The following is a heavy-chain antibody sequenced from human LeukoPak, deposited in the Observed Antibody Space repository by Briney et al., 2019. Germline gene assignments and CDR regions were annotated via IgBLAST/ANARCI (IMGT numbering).Heavy chain of an antibody. V-gene: IGHV3-7*03. CDR1: GFTFSSNW. D-gene: IGHD5-24*01. J-gene: IGHJ4*02. CDR3: ARDYNFFDY. CDR2: IKQDGSEK. Sequence: PGGSLRLSCAASGFTFSSNWTSWVRQAPGKGLEWVANIKQDGSEKYYVDSVKGRFTISRDNAKNSLYLQMNSLRAEDTAVYYCARDYNFFDYWGQGTLVTVSS.